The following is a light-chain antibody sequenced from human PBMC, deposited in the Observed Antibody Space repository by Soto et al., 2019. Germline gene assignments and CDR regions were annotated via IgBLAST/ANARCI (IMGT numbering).Light chain of an antibody. CDR2: GAS. CDR1: QSLSSN. Sequence: EVVMTQSPATLSVSPGEGATLSCRASQSLSSNLAWYQQKPGQAPRLLIYGASGRATGIPARFSGSGSGTEFTLTVSGLQSDDFAAYYCQQYDEWPLTFGQGTKVDIK. J-gene: IGKJ1*01. V-gene: IGKV3-15*01. CDR3: QQYDEWPLT.